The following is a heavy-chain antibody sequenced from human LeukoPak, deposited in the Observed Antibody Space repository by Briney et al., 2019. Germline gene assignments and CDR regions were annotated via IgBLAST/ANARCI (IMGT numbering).Heavy chain of an antibody. Sequence: SETLSLTCTVSGGSISNYYWSWIRQPPGKGLEWIGYIYYSGSTNYNPSLKSRVTISVDTSKNQFSLKLSSVTAADTAVYYCARDPHCSSTSCYTAAFDIWGQGTMVTVSS. D-gene: IGHD2-2*02. CDR2: IYYSGST. V-gene: IGHV4-59*01. CDR3: ARDPHCSSTSCYTAAFDI. J-gene: IGHJ3*02. CDR1: GGSISNYY.